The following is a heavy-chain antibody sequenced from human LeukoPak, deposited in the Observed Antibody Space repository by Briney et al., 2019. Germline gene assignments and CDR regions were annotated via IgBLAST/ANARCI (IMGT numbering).Heavy chain of an antibody. Sequence: GGSLRLSCAASGFTFDDYAMHWVRQAPGKGLEWVSGISWNSGSIGYADSVKGRFTISRDNSKNTLYLQMNSLRAEDTAVYYCAKYLMVGDTGLIRYFDYWGQGTLVTVSS. V-gene: IGHV3-9*01. J-gene: IGHJ4*02. CDR2: ISWNSGSI. CDR1: GFTFDDYA. D-gene: IGHD2-8*01. CDR3: AKYLMVGDTGLIRYFDY.